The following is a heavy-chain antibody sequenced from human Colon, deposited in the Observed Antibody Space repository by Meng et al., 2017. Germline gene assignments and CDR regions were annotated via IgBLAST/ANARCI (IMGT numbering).Heavy chain of an antibody. CDR3: AREFHSSGHAGTFDV. V-gene: IGHV3-30*04. Sequence: GSLKISCAASGFTLSSNPMHWVRQTPGKGLEWVSVISNDGSWQNYADSMKGRFTISRDNAKNTLYLQMNSLRTEDTALYHCAREFHSSGHAGTFDVLGQGTLVTVSS. J-gene: IGHJ3*01. D-gene: IGHD3-22*01. CDR1: GFTLSSNP. CDR2: ISNDGSWQ.